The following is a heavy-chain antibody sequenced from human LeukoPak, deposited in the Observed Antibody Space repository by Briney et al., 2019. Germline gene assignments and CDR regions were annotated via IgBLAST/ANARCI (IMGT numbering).Heavy chain of an antibody. CDR1: GVSLRGYY. CDR2: ISHEGDS. V-gene: IGHV4-34*01. D-gene: IGHD1-7*01. CDR3: ARGRNFVSNFYFDV. J-gene: IGHJ6*03. Sequence: SQTLSLTCAVYGVSLRGYYWSWIRQSPEKGLEWIGEISHEGDSIYNPSLKSRLTLSVDMSKNQFSLNLRSVTAADTAVYYCARGRNFVSNFYFDVWGKGTTVIVSS.